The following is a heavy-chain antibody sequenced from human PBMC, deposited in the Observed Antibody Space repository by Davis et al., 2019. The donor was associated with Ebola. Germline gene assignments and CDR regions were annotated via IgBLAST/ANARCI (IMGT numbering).Heavy chain of an antibody. CDR1: GYTFTGYY. CDR3: ARVGSLGFLALDV. CDR2: INPNSGGT. Sequence: ASVKVSCKASGYTFTGYYMHWVRQAPGQGLEWMGWINPNSGGTNYAQKFQGWVTMTRDTSISTAYMELSRLRSEDTAVYYCARVGSLGFLALDVWGQGTTVTVSS. J-gene: IGHJ6*02. V-gene: IGHV1-2*04. D-gene: IGHD3-3*01.